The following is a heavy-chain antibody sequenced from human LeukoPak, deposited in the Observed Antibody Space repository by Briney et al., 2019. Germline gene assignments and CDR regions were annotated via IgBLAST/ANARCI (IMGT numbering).Heavy chain of an antibody. J-gene: IGHJ1*01. CDR1: GFTFSNTW. Sequence: GGSLRLSCAASGFTFSNTWMSWVRQAPGKGLEWVGRIKSKTDGGTTDYAAPVKGRFTISRDDSKNTLYLQMNSLKTEDTAVYYCTARYCRSTSCYGEYFQRWGQGTLVTVSS. CDR3: TARYCRSTSCYGEYFQR. D-gene: IGHD2-2*01. CDR2: IKSKTDGGTT. V-gene: IGHV3-15*01.